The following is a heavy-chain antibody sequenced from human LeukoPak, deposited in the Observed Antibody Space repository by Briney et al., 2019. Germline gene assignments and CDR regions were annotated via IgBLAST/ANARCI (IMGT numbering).Heavy chain of an antibody. CDR2: IYYSGST. CDR3: ARVIAVAGKGFDY. Sequence: PSETLSLTCTVSGGSISSYYWSWIRQPPGKGLEWIGYIYYSGSTNYNPSLKSRVTISVDTSKNQFSLKLSSVTAADTAVYYCARVIAVAGKGFDYWGQGTLVTVSS. D-gene: IGHD6-19*01. CDR1: GGSISSYY. V-gene: IGHV4-59*01. J-gene: IGHJ4*02.